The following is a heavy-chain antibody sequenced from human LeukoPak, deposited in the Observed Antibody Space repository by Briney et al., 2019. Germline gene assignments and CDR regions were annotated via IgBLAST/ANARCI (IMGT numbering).Heavy chain of an antibody. CDR2: ISGSGGST. CDR1: GFTFSSYA. J-gene: IGHJ4*02. Sequence: GGSLRLSCAASGFTFSSYAMSWVRQAPGKGLEWVSAISGSGGSTYYADSVKGRFTISRDKSKNPLYLQMNSLRAEDTAVYYCAKTQLWFGELLGDDYWAREPWSPSPQ. D-gene: IGHD3-10*01. CDR3: AKTQLWFGELLGDDY. V-gene: IGHV3-23*01.